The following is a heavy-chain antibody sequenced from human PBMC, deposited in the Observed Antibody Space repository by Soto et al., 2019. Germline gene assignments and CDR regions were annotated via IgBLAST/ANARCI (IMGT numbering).Heavy chain of an antibody. CDR3: AKVGAAGYCSGGSCSYFDY. CDR1: GFTFSSYA. D-gene: IGHD2-15*01. J-gene: IGHJ4*02. CDR2: ISGSGGST. V-gene: IGHV3-23*01. Sequence: GGSLRLSCAASGFTFSSYAMSWVRQAPGKGLEWVSAISGSGGSTYYADSVKGRFTISRDNSKNTLYLQMNSLRAEDTAVYYCAKVGAAGYCSGGSCSYFDYWGQGTLVTVSS.